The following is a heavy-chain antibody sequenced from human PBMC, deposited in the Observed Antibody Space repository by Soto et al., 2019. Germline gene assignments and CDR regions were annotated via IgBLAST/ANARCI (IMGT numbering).Heavy chain of an antibody. CDR3: ARGIRWELLSYYYYGMDV. Sequence: QVQLVQSGAEVKKPGSSVKVSCRASVRTFSSYASSWVRQAPGQGLEWMGGIIPIFGTANYAQKFQGRVTISADKSTSTAYMELSSLRSEDTAVYYCARGIRWELLSYYYYGMDVWGQGTTVTVSS. D-gene: IGHD1-26*01. CDR2: IIPIFGTA. J-gene: IGHJ6*02. CDR1: VRTFSSYA. V-gene: IGHV1-69*06.